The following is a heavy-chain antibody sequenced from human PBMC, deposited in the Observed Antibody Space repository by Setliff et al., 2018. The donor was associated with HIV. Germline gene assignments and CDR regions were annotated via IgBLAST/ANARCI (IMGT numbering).Heavy chain of an antibody. V-gene: IGHV3-74*01. CDR3: ARPFDQ. D-gene: IGHD6-25*01. Sequence: GGSLRLSCAASGFTFSSYWMHWVRQAPGKGLVWVSRLNTDGSNTRYADSVKGRFTISRDNAKNSLYLQMDSLRVEDTAVYYCARPFDQWGQGALVTVSS. CDR1: GFTFSSYW. J-gene: IGHJ4*02. CDR2: LNTDGSNT.